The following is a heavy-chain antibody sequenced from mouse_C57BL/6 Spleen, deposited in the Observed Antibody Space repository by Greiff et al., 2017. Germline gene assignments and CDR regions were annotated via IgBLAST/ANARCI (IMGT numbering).Heavy chain of an antibody. CDR3: TSCTYYAMDY. J-gene: IGHJ4*01. D-gene: IGHD5-1*01. CDR1: GYTFTDYE. Sequence: QVQLQQSGAELVRPGASVTLSCKASGYTFTDYEMHWVKQTPVHGLEWIGAIDPETGGTAYNQKFKGKAILTADKSSSTAYMELRSLTSEDSAVYYCTSCTYYAMDYWGQGTSVTVSS. CDR2: IDPETGGT. V-gene: IGHV1-15*01.